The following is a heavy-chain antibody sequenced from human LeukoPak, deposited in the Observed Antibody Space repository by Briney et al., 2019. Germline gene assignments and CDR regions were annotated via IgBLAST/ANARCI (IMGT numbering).Heavy chain of an antibody. J-gene: IGHJ4*02. CDR2: IIPIFGIA. Sequence: ASVKVSCKASGGTFSSYAISWVRQAPGQGLEWMGRIIPIFGIANYAQKFQGRVTITADKSTSTAYMELSSLRSEDTAAYYCARVGYYDSSGFEFDYWGQGTLVTVSS. D-gene: IGHD3-22*01. CDR1: GGTFSSYA. V-gene: IGHV1-69*04. CDR3: ARVGYYDSSGFEFDY.